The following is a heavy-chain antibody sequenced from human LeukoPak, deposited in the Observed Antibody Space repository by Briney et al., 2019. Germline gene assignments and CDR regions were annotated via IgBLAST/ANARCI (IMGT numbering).Heavy chain of an antibody. CDR2: ISYDGSNK. D-gene: IGHD3-10*01. CDR3: ARDPGGVLPPFYFDY. V-gene: IGHV3-30-3*01. J-gene: IGHJ4*02. CDR1: GFTFSSYA. Sequence: GGSLRLSCAASGFTFSSYAMHWVRQAPGKGLEWVAVISYDGSNKYYADSVKGRFTISRDNSKNTLYLQMNSLRAEDTAVYYCARDPGGVLPPFYFDYWGQGTLVTVSS.